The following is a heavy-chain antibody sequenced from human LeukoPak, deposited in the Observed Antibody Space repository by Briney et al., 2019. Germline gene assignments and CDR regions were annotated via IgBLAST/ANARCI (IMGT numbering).Heavy chain of an antibody. Sequence: ASVKVSCKASGYTFTGYYIHWVRQAPGQGLEWMGWINPNSGGTNYAQKFQGRVTMTRDTSISTAYMELSRLRSDDTAVYYCASHPMRTGAPRFDYWGQGTLVTVSS. D-gene: IGHD1-1*01. J-gene: IGHJ4*02. V-gene: IGHV1-2*02. CDR1: GYTFTGYY. CDR2: INPNSGGT. CDR3: ASHPMRTGAPRFDY.